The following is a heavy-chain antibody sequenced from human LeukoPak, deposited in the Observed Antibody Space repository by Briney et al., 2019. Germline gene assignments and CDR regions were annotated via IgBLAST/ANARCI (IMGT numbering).Heavy chain of an antibody. CDR3: AKDSGTRGVISWFDP. CDR2: ISYDGSNK. V-gene: IGHV3-30*18. J-gene: IGHJ5*02. CDR1: GFTFSSYG. Sequence: GGSLRLSCAASGFTFSSYGMHWVRQAPGKGLEWVAVISYDGSNKYYADSVKGRFTTSRDNSKNTLYLQMNSLRAEDTAVYYCAKDSGTRGVISWFDPWGQGTLVTVSS. D-gene: IGHD3-10*01.